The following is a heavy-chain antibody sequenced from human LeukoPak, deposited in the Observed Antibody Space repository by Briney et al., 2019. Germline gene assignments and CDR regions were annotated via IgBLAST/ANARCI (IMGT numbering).Heavy chain of an antibody. CDR3: ARLRSKYWFDP. D-gene: IGHD4-11*01. Sequence: PGGSLRLSCAASGFTFSTYAMSWVRQAPGKGLEWVSFITSSGNTMYYADSVKGRFTISRDNAKNSLYLQMNSLRADDTAVYYCARLRSKYWFDPWGQGTLVTVSS. CDR1: GFTFSTYA. J-gene: IGHJ5*02. CDR2: ITSSGNTM. V-gene: IGHV3-48*03.